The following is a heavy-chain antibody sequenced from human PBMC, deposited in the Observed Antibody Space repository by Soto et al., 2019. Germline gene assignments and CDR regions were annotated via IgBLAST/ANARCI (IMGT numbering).Heavy chain of an antibody. D-gene: IGHD6-13*01. Sequence: QVQLVQSGAEVKKPGSSVRVSCKASGGTFSSYAISWVRQAPGQGLAWMGGIIPIFGTENYAQKFQGRVTITADESTSTDYMELSSLRSEDTAVYYCARDRIAGSKYYYGMDVWGQGTTVTVSS. V-gene: IGHV1-69*01. J-gene: IGHJ6*02. CDR1: GGTFSSYA. CDR2: IIPIFGTE. CDR3: ARDRIAGSKYYYGMDV.